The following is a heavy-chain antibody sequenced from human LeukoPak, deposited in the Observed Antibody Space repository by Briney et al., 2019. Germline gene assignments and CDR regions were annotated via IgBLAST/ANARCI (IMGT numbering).Heavy chain of an antibody. V-gene: IGHV3-30-3*01. J-gene: IGHJ5*02. CDR3: ARDGDSSGYGNWCDP. Sequence: GGSLRLSCAASGFTLRSYAMHWVRQAPGKGLEWVADITYDGSNKYYVDSVKGRFTSYRDNSKNTLYLQMNSLRAEDTAVYYCARDGDSSGYGNWCDPWGQGTLVSVSS. D-gene: IGHD3-22*01. CDR1: GFTLRSYA. CDR2: ITYDGSNK.